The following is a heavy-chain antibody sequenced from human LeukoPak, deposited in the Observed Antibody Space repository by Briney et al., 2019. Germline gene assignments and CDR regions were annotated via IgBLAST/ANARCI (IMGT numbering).Heavy chain of an antibody. Sequence: GGSLRLSCAASGFTFSSYWMSWVCQGPGKGLEWVANIKQDGSEKDYVDSVKGRFTISRDNAKNSLYLQMNSLRAEDTAVYYSVRDEAHSYGYFVYWGQGTLVTVSS. J-gene: IGHJ4*02. D-gene: IGHD5-18*01. V-gene: IGHV3-7*01. CDR3: VRDEAHSYGYFVY. CDR1: GFTFSSYW. CDR2: IKQDGSEK.